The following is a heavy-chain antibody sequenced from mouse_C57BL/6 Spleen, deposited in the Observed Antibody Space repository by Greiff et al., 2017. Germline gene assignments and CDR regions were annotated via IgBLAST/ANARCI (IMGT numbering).Heavy chain of an antibody. Sequence: QVQLQQSGPELVKPGASVKLSCKASGYTFTSYDINWVKQRPGQGLEWIGWIYPRDGSTKYNEKFKGKATLTVDTSSSTAYMELHSLTSEDSAVYFCAITKALYYGSSYWYFDVWGTGTTVTVSS. CDR3: AITKALYYGSSYWYFDV. D-gene: IGHD1-1*01. V-gene: IGHV1-85*01. CDR2: IYPRDGST. CDR1: GYTFTSYD. J-gene: IGHJ1*03.